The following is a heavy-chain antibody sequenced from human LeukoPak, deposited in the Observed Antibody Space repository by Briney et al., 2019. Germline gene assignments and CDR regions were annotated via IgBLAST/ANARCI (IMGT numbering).Heavy chain of an antibody. V-gene: IGHV1-46*01. CDR3: ARGQKRITIFGVVETEKNWFDP. CDR1: GYTFTSYY. D-gene: IGHD3-3*01. Sequence: VASVKVSCKASGYTFTSYYMHWVRQAPGQGLEWMGIINPSGGSTSYAQKFQGRVTMTRDTSTSTVYMELSSLRSEDTAVYYCARGQKRITIFGVVETEKNWFDPWGQGTLVTVSS. CDR2: INPSGGST. J-gene: IGHJ5*02.